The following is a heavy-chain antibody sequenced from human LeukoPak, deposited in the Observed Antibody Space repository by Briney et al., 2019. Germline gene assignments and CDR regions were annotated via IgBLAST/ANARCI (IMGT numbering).Heavy chain of an antibody. CDR3: ARNKLGYCSGGSCSGFDP. D-gene: IGHD2-15*01. CDR1: GGSFSGYY. J-gene: IGHJ5*02. Sequence: SETLSLTCAVYGGSFSGYYWSSIRQPPGKGLEWIGEIIHSGSTNYNPSLKSRVTISVDTSKNQFSLKLSSVTAADTAVYYCARNKLGYCSGGSCSGFDPWGQGTLVTVSS. CDR2: IIHSGST. V-gene: IGHV4-34*12.